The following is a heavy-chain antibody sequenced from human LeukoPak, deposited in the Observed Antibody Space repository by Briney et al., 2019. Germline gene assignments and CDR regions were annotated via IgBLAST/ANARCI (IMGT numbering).Heavy chain of an antibody. CDR1: GFPFSTLG. V-gene: IGHV3-64D*06. J-gene: IGHJ4*01. CDR3: VSPVFINF. D-gene: IGHD1-14*01. Sequence: PGGSLRLSCSAPGFPFSTLGMHWVRQAPGKGLEHVSTIGSGGSGTYYADSVKDRFIISRDNSKNAVYLQMSSLRPEDTAVYYCVSPVFINFWGQGTLVTVSS. CDR2: IGSGGSGT.